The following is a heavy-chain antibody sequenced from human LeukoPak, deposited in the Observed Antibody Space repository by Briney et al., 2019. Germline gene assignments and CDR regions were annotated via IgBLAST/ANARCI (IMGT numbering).Heavy chain of an antibody. Sequence: PGGSLRLSCAASGFTFDDYAMHWVRQAPGKGLEWVSGISWNSGSIGYADSVKGRFTISRDNAKNSLYLQMNSLRAEDTALYYCAKEFTRGYCFIYWGQGALVTVSS. V-gene: IGHV3-9*01. J-gene: IGHJ4*02. CDR2: ISWNSGSI. CDR1: GFTFDDYA. CDR3: AKEFTRGYCFIY. D-gene: IGHD5-12*01.